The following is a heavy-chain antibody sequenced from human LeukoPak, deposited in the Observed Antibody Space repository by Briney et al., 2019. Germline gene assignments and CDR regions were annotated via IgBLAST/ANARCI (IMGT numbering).Heavy chain of an antibody. Sequence: GGSLRLSCAASGFTFSSYGMHWVRQAPGKGLEWVAFIRYDGNNKYYTDSVKGRFTISRDNSKNTLYLQMNSLRAEDAAVYYCARERTKYCSGGSCNYYYNMDVWGKGTTVTISS. J-gene: IGHJ6*03. D-gene: IGHD2-15*01. CDR1: GFTFSSYG. V-gene: IGHV3-30*02. CDR3: ARERTKYCSGGSCNYYYNMDV. CDR2: IRYDGNNK.